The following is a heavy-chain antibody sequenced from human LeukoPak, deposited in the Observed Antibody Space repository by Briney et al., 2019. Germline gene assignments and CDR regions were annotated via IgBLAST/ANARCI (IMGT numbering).Heavy chain of an antibody. D-gene: IGHD3-9*01. CDR2: ISYDGSNK. CDR1: GFTFSSYG. J-gene: IGHJ6*02. CDR3: AKDYYDILTGYYMGGMDV. V-gene: IGHV3-30*18. Sequence: GGSLRLSCAASGFTFSSYGMHWVRQAPGKGLEWVAVISYDGSNKYYADSVKGRFTISRDNSKNTLYLQMNSLRAEDTAVYYCAKDYYDILTGYYMGGMDVWGQGTTVTVSS.